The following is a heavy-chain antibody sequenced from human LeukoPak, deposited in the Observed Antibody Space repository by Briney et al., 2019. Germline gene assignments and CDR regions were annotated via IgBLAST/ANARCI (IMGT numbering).Heavy chain of an antibody. V-gene: IGHV3-11*01. Sequence: GGSLRLSCAASGFNFSDYYMNWIRQAPGKGVEWLSYIRGSGDAIYYADSVKGRFTISRDNAKKSLYLEMNSLRAEDTAVYFCARGLYGDYLPFDYWGQGTLVTVSS. CDR2: IRGSGDAI. CDR1: GFNFSDYY. CDR3: ARGLYGDYLPFDY. D-gene: IGHD4-17*01. J-gene: IGHJ4*02.